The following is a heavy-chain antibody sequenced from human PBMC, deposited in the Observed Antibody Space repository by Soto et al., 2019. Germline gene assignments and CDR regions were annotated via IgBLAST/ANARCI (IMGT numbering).Heavy chain of an antibody. CDR1: GGSISSYY. D-gene: IGHD2-2*01. V-gene: IGHV4-59*01. CDR3: ARGSYCSRTTCYLSPFDY. J-gene: IGHJ4*02. CDR2: IYYSGST. Sequence: SETLCLTCTVSGGSISSYYWSWIRQPPGKGLEWTGYIYYSGSTTYNPSLKSRVTISVDTSKNQFSLKLSSVTAADTAVYYCARGSYCSRTTCYLSPFDYWGQGTLVTVSS.